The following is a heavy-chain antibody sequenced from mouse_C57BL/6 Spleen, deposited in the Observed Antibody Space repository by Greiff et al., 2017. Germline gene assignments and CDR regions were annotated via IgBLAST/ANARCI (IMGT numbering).Heavy chain of an antibody. J-gene: IGHJ2*01. CDR2: IYPGSGST. CDR3: ARRHYDYAYFDY. Sequence: QVQLQQPGAELVKPGASVKMSCKASGYTFTSYWITWVKQRPGQGLEWIGDIYPGSGSTNYNEKFKSKATLTVDTSSSTAYMQLSSLTSEDSAVYYCARRHYDYAYFDYWGQGTTLTVSS. V-gene: IGHV1-55*01. CDR1: GYTFTSYW. D-gene: IGHD2-4*01.